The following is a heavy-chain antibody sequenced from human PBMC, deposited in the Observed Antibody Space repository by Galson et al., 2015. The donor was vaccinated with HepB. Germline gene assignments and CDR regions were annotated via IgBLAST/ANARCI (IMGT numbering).Heavy chain of an antibody. CDR3: ARPSERYCSGGSCYPSAFDI. J-gene: IGHJ3*02. CDR2: IIPILGIA. CDR1: GGTFSSYA. V-gene: IGHV1-69*10. D-gene: IGHD2-15*01. Sequence: SVKVSCKASGGTFSSYAISWVRQAPGQGLEWMGGIIPILGIANYAQKFQGRVTITADKSTSTAYMELSSLRSEDTAVYYCARPSERYCSGGSCYPSAFDIWGQGTMVTVSS.